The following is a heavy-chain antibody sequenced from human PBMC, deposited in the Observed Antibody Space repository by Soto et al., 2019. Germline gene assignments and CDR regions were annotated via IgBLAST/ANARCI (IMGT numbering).Heavy chain of an antibody. CDR3: ARENDFWSGYFTPDAFDI. D-gene: IGHD3-3*01. V-gene: IGHV1-18*01. J-gene: IGHJ3*02. CDR2: ISAYNGNT. Sequence: SGAEVKKPGASVKVSCKASGYTFTSYGISWVRQAPGQGLEWMGWISAYNGNTNYAQKLQGRVTMTTDTSTSTAYMELRSLRSDDTAVYYCARENDFWSGYFTPDAFDIWGQGTMVTVSS. CDR1: GYTFTSYG.